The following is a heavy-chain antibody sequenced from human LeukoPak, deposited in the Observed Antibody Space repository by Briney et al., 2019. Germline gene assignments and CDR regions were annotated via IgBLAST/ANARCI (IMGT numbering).Heavy chain of an antibody. V-gene: IGHV1-24*01. CDR1: GYTLTELS. CDR2: FDPEDGET. Sequence: ASVKASCKVCGYTLTELSMHWVRPAPGKGLEWMGGFDPEDGETIYAQKFQGRVTMTEDTSTDTAYMELSSLRSEDTAVYYCATDGSGSYYLFDYWGQGTLVTVSS. D-gene: IGHD3-10*01. CDR3: ATDGSGSYYLFDY. J-gene: IGHJ4*02.